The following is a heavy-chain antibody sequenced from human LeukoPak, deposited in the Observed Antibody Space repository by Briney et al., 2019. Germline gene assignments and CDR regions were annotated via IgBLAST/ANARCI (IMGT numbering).Heavy chain of an antibody. V-gene: IGHV1-18*01. D-gene: IGHD3-9*01. CDR3: ARGSFPSDDILTGPFDN. Sequence: PEASVKVSCKASGYTFTSYGISWVRQAPGQGLEWMGWISSYNGNTNYAQKLQGRATMTTDTSTSTAYMGLRSLRSDDTAVYYCARGSFPSDDILTGPFDNWGQGTLVTVSS. CDR1: GYTFTSYG. CDR2: ISSYNGNT. J-gene: IGHJ4*02.